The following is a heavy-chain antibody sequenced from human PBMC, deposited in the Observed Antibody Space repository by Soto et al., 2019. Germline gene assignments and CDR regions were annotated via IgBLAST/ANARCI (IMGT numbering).Heavy chain of an antibody. J-gene: IGHJ4*02. D-gene: IGHD1-1*01. Sequence: ASETLSLTCTVSGGSISSSSYYWGWIRRPPGKGLEWIGSIYYSGSTYYNPSLKSRVTISVDTSKNQFSLKLSSVTAADTAVYYCARLMAGTFDYWGQGTLVTVSS. CDR2: IYYSGST. V-gene: IGHV4-39*01. CDR1: GGSISSSSYY. CDR3: ARLMAGTFDY.